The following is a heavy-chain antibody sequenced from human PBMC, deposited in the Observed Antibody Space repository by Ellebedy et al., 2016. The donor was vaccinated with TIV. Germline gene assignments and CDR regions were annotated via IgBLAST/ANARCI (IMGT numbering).Heavy chain of an antibody. V-gene: IGHV3-23*01. CDR2: IVGSGA. CDR3: AKDRTPGDGYWVFDD. CDR1: GLTFSNNA. Sequence: GESLKISCAASGLTFSNNAMSWVRQAPGKGLEWVSGIVGSGAQKYADSVKGRFTISRDNSKRTVDLQMNSLRAEDTAVYFCAKDRTPGDGYWVFDDWGQGTLVTVSS. J-gene: IGHJ4*02. D-gene: IGHD5-18*01.